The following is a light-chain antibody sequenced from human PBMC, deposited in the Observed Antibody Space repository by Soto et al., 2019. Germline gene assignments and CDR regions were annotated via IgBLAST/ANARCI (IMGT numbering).Light chain of an antibody. J-gene: IGKJ5*01. V-gene: IGKV3-11*01. CDR3: QQRNNWRDT. CDR2: ETS. Sequence: EIVLTQSPSTLSLSPGERATLSCRASQSVSNYLSWYQQKPGLAPRLLMYETSRRATGIPARFSGSGSGTAFTLTISSLEPEDFAVYYCQQRNNWRDTFGQGTRLEIK. CDR1: QSVSNY.